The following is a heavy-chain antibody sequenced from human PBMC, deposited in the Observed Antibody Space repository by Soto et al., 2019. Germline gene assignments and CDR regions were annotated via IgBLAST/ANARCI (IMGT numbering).Heavy chain of an antibody. CDR1: GYTFISYA. V-gene: IGHV1-18*01. CDR3: ARDFFTPTPWGSATAQFYNYGMAV. J-gene: IGHJ6*02. CDR2: VSPYSGNT. D-gene: IGHD3-16*01. Sequence: ASVKVSCKASGYTFISYAISWVRQVPGQGLEWMGRVSPYSGNTDSAQKFQGRVTMTTDTSTNTAYLDLRNLRSDDTAVYFCARDFFTPTPWGSATAQFYNYGMAVWGQGTTFTVSS.